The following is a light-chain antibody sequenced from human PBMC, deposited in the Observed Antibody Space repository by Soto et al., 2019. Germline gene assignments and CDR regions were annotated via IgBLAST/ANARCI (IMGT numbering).Light chain of an antibody. CDR2: GAF. J-gene: IGKJ1*01. CDR3: RQSGSTPAM. V-gene: IGKV3-20*01. CDR1: QSVTNNC. Sequence: EIVLTQSPGTLSLYPGEGATVSCRASQSVTNNCLAWFQQKPGQAPRLLIYGAFSRAAGIPDRFSGSGSGTDFTLTISSRAREDFAKYHCRQSGSTPAMFGHGTKV.